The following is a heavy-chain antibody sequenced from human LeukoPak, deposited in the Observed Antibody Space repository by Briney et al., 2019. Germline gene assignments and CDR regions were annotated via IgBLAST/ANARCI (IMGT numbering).Heavy chain of an antibody. V-gene: IGHV1-2*02. D-gene: IGHD3-22*01. CDR1: GYTFTGYY. Sequence: GASVKVSCKASGYTFTGYYMRWVRQAPGQGLEYMGWINPNSGGTKSAQKFQGRVTMTRDTSISTGYMELSGLASDDAAVYYCARTSVEVGQNYYGMDVWGQGTTVTVSS. J-gene: IGHJ6*02. CDR2: INPNSGGT. CDR3: ARTSVEVGQNYYGMDV.